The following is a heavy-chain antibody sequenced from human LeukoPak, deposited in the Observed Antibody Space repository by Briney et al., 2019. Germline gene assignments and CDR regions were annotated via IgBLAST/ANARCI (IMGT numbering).Heavy chain of an antibody. CDR1: GFTFSSYS. V-gene: IGHV3-21*01. CDR3: AREAPYSSTWDFSNY. J-gene: IGHJ4*02. Sequence: GGSLRLSCAASGFTFSSYSMNWVRQAPGKGLEWVSSISSSSSYIYYADSVKGRFTISRDNAKNSLYLQMNSLRAEDTAMYYCAREAPYSSTWDFSNYWGQGTLVTVSS. CDR2: ISSSSSYI. D-gene: IGHD6-13*01.